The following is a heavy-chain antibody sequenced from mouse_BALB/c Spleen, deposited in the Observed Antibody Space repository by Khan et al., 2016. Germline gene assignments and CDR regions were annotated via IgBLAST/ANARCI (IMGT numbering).Heavy chain of an antibody. Sequence: VQLQQSGAELVKPGASVKLSCTASGFNIKDTYMHWVKQRPEQGLEWIGRIDPANGNTKYDPKFQGKATITADPSSNTAYLQPSSLTSEDTAVYYCARSPYDYDVGFAYWGQGTLVTVSA. J-gene: IGHJ3*01. CDR1: GFNIKDTY. D-gene: IGHD2-4*01. CDR3: ARSPYDYDVGFAY. V-gene: IGHV14-3*02. CDR2: IDPANGNT.